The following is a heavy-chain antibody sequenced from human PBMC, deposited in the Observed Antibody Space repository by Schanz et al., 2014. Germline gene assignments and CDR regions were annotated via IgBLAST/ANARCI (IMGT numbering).Heavy chain of an antibody. CDR2: ISYDGRSK. Sequence: QVQLVDSGGGVVQPGRSLRLSCAASGFKFSIYAMHWVHQAPGKGLEWVAVISYDGRSKDYADSVKGRFTISRDNSKNTVFLQMNSLRGEDTAVYYCASADYTNYFDYWGQGTLVTVSS. CDR1: GFKFSIYA. V-gene: IGHV3-30*04. CDR3: ASADYTNYFDY. D-gene: IGHD4-4*01. J-gene: IGHJ4*02.